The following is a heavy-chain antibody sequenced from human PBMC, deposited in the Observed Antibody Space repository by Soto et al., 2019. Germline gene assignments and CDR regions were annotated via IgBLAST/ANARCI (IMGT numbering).Heavy chain of an antibody. V-gene: IGHV2-5*02. CDR1: GFSLSTSGVG. J-gene: IGHJ4*02. CDR3: AHRRARNNGWSEGLFDF. Sequence: QITLKESGPALVTPTQTLTLTCSFSGFSLSTSGVGVGWIRQPPGKALEWLALIYWDDDKRYNPSLKSRLTISKDTSRDQVVLTMTNMDPMDTATYYCAHRRARNNGWSEGLFDFWGQGTLVTVSS. CDR2: IYWDDDK. D-gene: IGHD6-19*01.